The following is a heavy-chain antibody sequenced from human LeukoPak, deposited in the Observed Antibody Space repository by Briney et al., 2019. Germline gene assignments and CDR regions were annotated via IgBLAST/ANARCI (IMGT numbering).Heavy chain of an antibody. CDR3: ASLGYCSSTSCFDY. CDR1: GGSISSYC. Sequence: SETLSLTCTVSGGSISSYCWSWIRQPPGKGLEWIGYIYYSGSTNYNPSLKSRVTISVDTSKNQFSLKLSSVTAADTAVYYCASLGYCSSTSCFDYWGQGTLVTVSS. D-gene: IGHD2-2*01. CDR2: IYYSGST. J-gene: IGHJ4*02. V-gene: IGHV4-59*01.